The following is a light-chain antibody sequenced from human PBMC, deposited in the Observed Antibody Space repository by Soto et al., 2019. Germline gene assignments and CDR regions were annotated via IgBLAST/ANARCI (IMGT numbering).Light chain of an antibody. Sequence: EIVRTQSPVTLSVSPGERVTLSCRASQNVNINLAWYQQRPGQAPRVLIYGASNRASGIPDRFSGSGSGTDFTLTISSLEPDDFALYYCQQYKDWPPLTFGGGTRVEIK. CDR1: QNVNIN. CDR2: GAS. CDR3: QQYKDWPPLT. V-gene: IGKV3D-15*01. J-gene: IGKJ4*01.